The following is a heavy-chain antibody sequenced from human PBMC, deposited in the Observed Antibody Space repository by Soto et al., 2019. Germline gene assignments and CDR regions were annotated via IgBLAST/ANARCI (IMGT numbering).Heavy chain of an antibody. CDR1: GYTFTSYA. CDR2: INPSGGST. D-gene: IGHD6-13*01. J-gene: IGHJ4*02. Sequence: GASVKVSCKASGYTFTSYAMHWVRQAPGQRLEWMGIINPSGGSTSYAQKFQGRVTMTRDTSTSTVYMELSSLRSEDTAVYYCARDLRYSSSWYGSEGSSGPDYWGQGTLVTVSS. V-gene: IGHV1-46*01. CDR3: ARDLRYSSSWYGSEGSSGPDY.